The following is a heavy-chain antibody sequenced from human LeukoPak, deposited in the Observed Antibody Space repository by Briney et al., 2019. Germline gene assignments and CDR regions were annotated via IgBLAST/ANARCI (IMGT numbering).Heavy chain of an antibody. Sequence: SETLSLTCTVSGGSISSYYWSWIRQPPGKGLEWIGYIYYSGSTNYNPSLKSRVTISVDTSKNQFSLKLSSVTAADTAVYYCARSRPLYDFWSGYYPYGMGVWGQGTTVTVSS. CDR1: GGSISSYY. CDR3: ARSRPLYDFWSGYYPYGMGV. J-gene: IGHJ6*02. V-gene: IGHV4-59*01. CDR2: IYYSGST. D-gene: IGHD3-3*01.